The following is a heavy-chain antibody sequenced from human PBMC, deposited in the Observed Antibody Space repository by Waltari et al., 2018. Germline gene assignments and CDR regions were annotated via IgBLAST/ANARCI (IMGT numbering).Heavy chain of an antibody. D-gene: IGHD1-26*01. CDR2: ISYTGST. J-gene: IGHJ3*02. CDR1: SAPISSYY. CDR3: GGGWRDAFDI. Sequence: QVQLQESGPGLVKPSETLSLTCTVSSAPISSYYWSWIRQPPGKGLEWIGYISYTGSTNYNPSLKSRVTLSIDTSKNQFALKLSSVTAADTAVYYCGGGWRDAFDIWGQGTMVTVSS. V-gene: IGHV4-59*01.